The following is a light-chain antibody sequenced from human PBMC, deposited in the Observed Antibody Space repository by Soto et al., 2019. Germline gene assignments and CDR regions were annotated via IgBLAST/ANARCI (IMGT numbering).Light chain of an antibody. V-gene: IGKV3-20*01. CDR2: DAS. Sequence: EIVLTQSPGTLSLPPGEGATVSCRASQSVSRGHLAWYQQKPGQAPRLLIYDASSRASSVPDRFSGSGSGTDFTLTISRLEPEDSAVYFCQQYGVSSPGTFGQGTKVEI. CDR1: QSVSRGH. CDR3: QQYGVSSPGT. J-gene: IGKJ1*01.